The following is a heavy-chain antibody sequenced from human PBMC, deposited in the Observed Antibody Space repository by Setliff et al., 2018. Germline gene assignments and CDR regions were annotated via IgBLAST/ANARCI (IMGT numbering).Heavy chain of an antibody. CDR2: INPSGGYT. Sequence: SVKVSCKASGYTFTSNHIHWGRQAPGQGLEWMGTINPSGGYTIYAPEFQGRVTMTTDTSTRTAYMELSGLASDDTAIYFCVVDMVGPVTGLDCWGPGTLVTVSS. D-gene: IGHD1-26*01. V-gene: IGHV1-46*01. CDR1: GYTFTSNH. CDR3: VVDMVGPVTGLDC. J-gene: IGHJ4*02.